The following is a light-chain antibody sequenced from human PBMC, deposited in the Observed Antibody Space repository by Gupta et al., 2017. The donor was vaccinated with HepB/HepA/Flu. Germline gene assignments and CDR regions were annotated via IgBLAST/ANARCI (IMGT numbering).Light chain of an antibody. Sequence: DIVMTQSPATLSVSPGERATLSCRASQSVSSNLAWYQQKPGQAPRLLSYGASTRATGIPARFRGSGSGTEFTLTISSLQSEDFAVYYCQQYNNWPPITFGQGTRLEIK. J-gene: IGKJ5*01. CDR3: QQYNNWPPIT. V-gene: IGKV3-15*01. CDR2: GAS. CDR1: QSVSSN.